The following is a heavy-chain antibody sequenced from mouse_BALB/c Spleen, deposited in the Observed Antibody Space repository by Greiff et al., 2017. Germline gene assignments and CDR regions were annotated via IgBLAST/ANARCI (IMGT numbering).Heavy chain of an antibody. D-gene: IGHD1-2*01. J-gene: IGHJ2*01. CDR2: ISSGGGST. CDR1: GFAFSSYD. Sequence: EVKVVESGGGLVKPGGSLKLSCAASGFAFSSYDMSWVRQTPEKRLEWVAYISSGGGSTYYPDTVKGRFTISRDNAKNTLYLQMSSLKSEDTAMYYCARQTTAYYFDYWGQGTTLTVSS. CDR3: ARQTTAYYFDY. V-gene: IGHV5-12-1*01.